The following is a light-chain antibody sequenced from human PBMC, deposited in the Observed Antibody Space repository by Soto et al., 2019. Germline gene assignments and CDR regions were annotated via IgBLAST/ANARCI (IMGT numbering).Light chain of an antibody. CDR2: DAS. CDR1: QSIGTY. V-gene: IGKV3-11*01. J-gene: IGKJ4*01. Sequence: EIVLTQSPATLSLSPGERATLSCRASQSIGTYLAWYQQKPGQAPRLLIYDASNRATGIPARFSGGGSGTDLTLTISSLEPEDFAVYYCQQRNPLTFGGGTKVDIK. CDR3: QQRNPLT.